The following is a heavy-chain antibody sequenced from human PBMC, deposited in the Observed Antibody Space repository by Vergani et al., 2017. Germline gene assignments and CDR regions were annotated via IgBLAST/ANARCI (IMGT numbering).Heavy chain of an antibody. CDR3: AKAGSVTSGSLQYNCYMDV. D-gene: IGHD3-10*01. CDR1: GFSFSSHA. Sequence: QVQLAESGGGRVQPGRSLRLSCAASGFSFSSHAIQWVRQAPGKGLERVAVISNDGSKKYYAASVKGRFTISRDNSKNTLELQMNSLRTQDTAVYYCAKAGSVTSGSLQYNCYMDVWGKGTTVTVS. J-gene: IGHJ6*03. CDR2: ISNDGSKK. V-gene: IGHV3-30*18.